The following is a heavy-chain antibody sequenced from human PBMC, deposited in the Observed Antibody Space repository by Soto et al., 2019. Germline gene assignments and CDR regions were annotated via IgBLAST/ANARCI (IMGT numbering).Heavy chain of an antibody. V-gene: IGHV1-46*01. CDR1: GYTFTSYY. J-gene: IGHJ4*02. Sequence: ASVKVSCTASGYTFTSYYMHWVRQAPGQGLEWMGIINPSGGSTSYAQKFQGRVTMTRDTSTSTVYMELSSLRSEDTAVYYCARANSNVFPYDYWGQGTLVTVSS. CDR3: ARANSNVFPYDY. D-gene: IGHD2-21*01. CDR2: INPSGGST.